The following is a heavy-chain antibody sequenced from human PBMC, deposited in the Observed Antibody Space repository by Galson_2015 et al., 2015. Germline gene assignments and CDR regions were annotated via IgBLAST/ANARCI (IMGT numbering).Heavy chain of an antibody. V-gene: IGHV3-30-3*01. CDR1: GFTFSSYA. D-gene: IGHD3-16*01. CDR2: ISYDGSNK. Sequence: SLRLSCAASGFTFSSYAMHWVRQAPGKGLEWVAVISYDGSNKYYADSVKGRFTISRDNSKNTLYLQMNSLRAEDTAVYYCAKAGASWGVFQGYLDYLGQGTLVTVSS. J-gene: IGHJ4*02. CDR3: AKAGASWGVFQGYLDY.